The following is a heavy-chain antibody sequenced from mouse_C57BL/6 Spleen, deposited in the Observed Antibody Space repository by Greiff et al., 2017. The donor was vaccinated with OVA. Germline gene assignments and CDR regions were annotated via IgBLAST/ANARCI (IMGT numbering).Heavy chain of an antibody. Sequence: VQRVESGPGLVQPSQSLSITCTVSGFSLTSYGVHWVRQSPGKGLEWLGVIWSGGSTDYNAAFISRLSISKDNSKSQVFFKMNSLHADDTAIYYCARPPMITTGYYYAMDYWGQGTSVTVSS. V-gene: IGHV2-2*01. CDR2: IWSGGST. CDR3: ARPPMITTGYYYAMDY. CDR1: GFSLTSYG. J-gene: IGHJ4*01. D-gene: IGHD2-4*01.